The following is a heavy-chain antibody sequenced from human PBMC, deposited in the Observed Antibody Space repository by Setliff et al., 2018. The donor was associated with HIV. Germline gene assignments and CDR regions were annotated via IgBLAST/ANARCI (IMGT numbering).Heavy chain of an antibody. J-gene: IGHJ4*02. D-gene: IGHD3-10*01. V-gene: IGHV4-59*11. CDR3: AVVRGANY. CDR2: LNHGGTT. Sequence: SETLSLTCTVSGGSINSHYWSWIRQSPGEGLEWIGTLNHGGTTDYNPSLKSRVTISADTSPNQFSLKLSSVAAADTAVYFCAVVRGANYWGQGTMVTVSS. CDR1: GGSINSHY.